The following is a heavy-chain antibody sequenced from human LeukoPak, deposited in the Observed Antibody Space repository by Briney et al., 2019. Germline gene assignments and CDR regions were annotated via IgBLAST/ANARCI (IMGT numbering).Heavy chain of an antibody. CDR1: GGSLSTYY. CDR3: ARGLGIAAVGISLDY. CDR2: VIHSGST. Sequence: SETLSLTCVVYGGSLSTYYWSWIRQPPGKGLEWIGEVIHSGSTNYNPSLKSRVTISVDTSKNQFSLKLSSVTAADTAVYYCARGLGIAAVGISLDYWGQGTLVTVSS. V-gene: IGHV4-34*01. J-gene: IGHJ4*02. D-gene: IGHD6-13*01.